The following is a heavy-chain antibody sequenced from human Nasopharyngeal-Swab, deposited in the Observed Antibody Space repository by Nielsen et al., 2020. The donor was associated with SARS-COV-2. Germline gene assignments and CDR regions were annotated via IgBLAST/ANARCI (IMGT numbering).Heavy chain of an antibody. CDR3: ARVPGNHHAFDI. D-gene: IGHD2-2*01. Sequence: ASVKVSCKDTGYTFTSYGISWVRQAPGQGLEWMGWISAYNGNTNYAQKLQGRVTMTTDTSTSTAYMELRSLRSDDTAVYYCARVPGNHHAFDIWGQGTMVTVSS. V-gene: IGHV1-18*01. J-gene: IGHJ3*02. CDR1: GYTFTSYG. CDR2: ISAYNGNT.